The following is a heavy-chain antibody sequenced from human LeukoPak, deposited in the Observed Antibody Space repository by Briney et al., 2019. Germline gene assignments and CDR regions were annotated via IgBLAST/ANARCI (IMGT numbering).Heavy chain of an antibody. Sequence: ERSLRLSCAASGFTFRNYAVHWVRQAPGRGLEWVAVVSFDGAHKYYAESVKGRFTISKDNSNNTLFLQMDSLRLEDTALYYCVRARAGGLDYWGQGTLVTVSS. J-gene: IGHJ4*02. CDR2: VSFDGAHK. D-gene: IGHD3-16*01. CDR3: VRARAGGLDY. CDR1: GFTFRNYA. V-gene: IGHV3-30*04.